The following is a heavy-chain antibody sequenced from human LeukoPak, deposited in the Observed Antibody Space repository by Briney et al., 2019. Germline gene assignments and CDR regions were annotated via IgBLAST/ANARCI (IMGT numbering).Heavy chain of an antibody. V-gene: IGHV1-2*02. Sequence: GASVKVSCKASGYTFTPYYIHWVRQAPGQGLEWMGLIFPKNGGTSYAQKFQGRVTMTRDTSTGIVNMEMSRLRPDDTAVYYCVRENWYYDYWGQGTLVTVSS. CDR1: GYTFTPYY. CDR2: IFPKNGGT. CDR3: VRENWYYDY. D-gene: IGHD1-7*01. J-gene: IGHJ4*02.